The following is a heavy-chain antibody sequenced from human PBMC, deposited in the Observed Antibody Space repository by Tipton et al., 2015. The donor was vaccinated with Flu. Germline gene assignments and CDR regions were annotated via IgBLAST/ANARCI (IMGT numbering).Heavy chain of an antibody. J-gene: IGHJ4*02. Sequence: QVQLVQSGAEVKKPGASVKVSCKASGYSFTNYYIHWVRQAPGQGLEWMGVILPSDGSTTYAQKFQSRVTVTRDTSTSTVYMELNSLKSEDTAMYYCARDMGGFDYWGQGALVTVSS. CDR1: GYSFTNYY. D-gene: IGHD3-16*01. CDR3: ARDMGGFDY. CDR2: ILPSDGST. V-gene: IGHV1-46*01.